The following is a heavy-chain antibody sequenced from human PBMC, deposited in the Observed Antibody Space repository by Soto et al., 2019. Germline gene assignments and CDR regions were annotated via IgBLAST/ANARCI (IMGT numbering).Heavy chain of an antibody. CDR1: GFTFSSYA. V-gene: IGHV3-23*01. CDR3: AKERISHYGDETESFQH. Sequence: EVQLLESGGGLVQPGGSLRLSCAASGFTFSSYAMSWVRQAPGKGLEWVSAISGSGGSTYYAYSVKGRFTISRDNSKNTLYLQMTSLRAEDTAVYYCAKERISHYGDETESFQHWGQGTLVTVSS. J-gene: IGHJ1*01. D-gene: IGHD4-17*01. CDR2: ISGSGGST.